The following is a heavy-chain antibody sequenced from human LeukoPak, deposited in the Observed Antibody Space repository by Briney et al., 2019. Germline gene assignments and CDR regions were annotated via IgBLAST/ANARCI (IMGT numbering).Heavy chain of an antibody. D-gene: IGHD3-10*01. V-gene: IGHV4-4*07. J-gene: IGHJ5*02. CDR3: ARSGQDITMVRSVFDP. CDR1: GGSISSYY. Sequence: SETLSLTCTVSGGSISSYYWSWIRQPAGKGLEWIGRIYTSGSTYYNPSLKSRVTISVDTSKNQFSLKLSSVTAADTAVYYCARSGQDITMVRSVFDPWGQGTLVTVSS. CDR2: IYTSGST.